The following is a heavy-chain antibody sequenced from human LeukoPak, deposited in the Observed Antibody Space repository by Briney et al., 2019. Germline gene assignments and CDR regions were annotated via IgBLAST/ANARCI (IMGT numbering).Heavy chain of an antibody. CDR1: GGTFSSYA. Sequence: ASVKVTCKASGGTFSSYAISWVRQAPGQGLEWMGGIIPIFGTANYAQKFQGRVTITTDESTSTAYMELSSLRSEDTAVYYRARAPRYNWNYGYYFDYWGQGTLVTVSS. CDR3: ARAPRYNWNYGYYFDY. CDR2: IIPIFGTA. J-gene: IGHJ4*02. D-gene: IGHD1-7*01. V-gene: IGHV1-69*05.